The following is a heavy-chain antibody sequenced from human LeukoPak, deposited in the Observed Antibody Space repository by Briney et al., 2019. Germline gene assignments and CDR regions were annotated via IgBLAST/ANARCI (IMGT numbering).Heavy chain of an antibody. D-gene: IGHD5-24*01. Sequence: GASVTVSCKASGYIFTSYYMHWVRQAPGQGLEWMGIINPSGSSTSYAQKFQGRVTMTRDMSTSTVYMELSSLRSEDTAVYYCARDLKGGWLQPAYWGQGTLVTVSS. V-gene: IGHV1-46*01. CDR2: INPSGSST. J-gene: IGHJ4*02. CDR3: ARDLKGGWLQPAY. CDR1: GYIFTSYY.